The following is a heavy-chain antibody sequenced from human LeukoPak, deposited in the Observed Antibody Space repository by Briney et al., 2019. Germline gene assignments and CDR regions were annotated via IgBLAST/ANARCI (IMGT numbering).Heavy chain of an antibody. D-gene: IGHD1/OR15-1a*01. CDR3: ARDRAESNWTNHTLFDS. CDR1: GFTFTNFA. Sequence: GGSLRLSCAASGFTFTNFAMKWVRQAPGKGLVWVSRINGDESSTAYADSVKGRFTISRDNARNTLYLQMNSLRVEDTAIYYCARDRAESNWTNHTLFDSWGQGTPVTVSS. CDR2: INGDESST. V-gene: IGHV3-74*01. J-gene: IGHJ4*02.